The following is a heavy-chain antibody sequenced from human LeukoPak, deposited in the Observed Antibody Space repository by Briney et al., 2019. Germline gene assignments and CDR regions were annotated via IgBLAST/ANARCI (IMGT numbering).Heavy chain of an antibody. V-gene: IGHV1-69*04. CDR2: IIPILGIA. CDR3: ARDPKYCGGGSCYLGPDAFDI. J-gene: IGHJ3*02. D-gene: IGHD2-15*01. Sequence: ASVKVSCKASGGTFSSYAISWVRQAPGQGLEWMGRIIPILGIANYAQKFQGRVTITADKSTSTAYMELSSLRSEDTAVYYCARDPKYCGGGSCYLGPDAFDIWGQGTMVTVSS. CDR1: GGTFSSYA.